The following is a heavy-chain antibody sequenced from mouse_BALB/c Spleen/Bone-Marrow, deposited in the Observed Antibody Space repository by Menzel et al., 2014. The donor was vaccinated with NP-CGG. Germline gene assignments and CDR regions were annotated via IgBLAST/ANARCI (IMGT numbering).Heavy chain of an antibody. V-gene: IGHV1-4*02. D-gene: IGHD1-1*01. Sequence: VQLQQSAAELARPGASVKMSYKASGYTFTSYTMQWVKQRPGQGLEWIGYIDPSNTYTDYNQKFRDKTTLTADKSSSTAYMQLTSLTSEDSAVYYCAREDIITAYFDYWGQGTTLTVSS. CDR2: IDPSNTYT. CDR3: AREDIITAYFDY. CDR1: GYTFTSYT. J-gene: IGHJ2*01.